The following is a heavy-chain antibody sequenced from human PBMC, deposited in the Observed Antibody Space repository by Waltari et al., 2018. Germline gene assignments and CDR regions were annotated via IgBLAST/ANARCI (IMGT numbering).Heavy chain of an antibody. Sequence: QLQLQESGPGLVKPSETLSLTCTVSGGSISSSSYYWGWIRQPPGKGLEWIGSIYYSGSTYYNPYLKSRVTISVDTSKNQFSLKLSSVTAADTAVYYCARDLGGAVAGTTNWFDPWGQGTLVTVSS. V-gene: IGHV4-39*07. J-gene: IGHJ5*02. CDR1: GGSISSSSYY. CDR2: IYYSGST. CDR3: ARDLGGAVAGTTNWFDP. D-gene: IGHD6-19*01.